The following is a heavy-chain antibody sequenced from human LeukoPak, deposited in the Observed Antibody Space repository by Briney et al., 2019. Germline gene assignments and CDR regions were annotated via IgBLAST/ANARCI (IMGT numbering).Heavy chain of an antibody. CDR2: IIPVLGTT. Sequence: SVKVSCKASGGSFSNYVISWVRQAPGQGLEWMGGIIPVLGTTNYAQKFRARVTISADASASTAYMDLSSLRSEDTAVYFCARDDEGPFDYWGQGTLVTVST. CDR3: ARDDEGPFDY. V-gene: IGHV1-69*13. CDR1: GGSFSNYV. J-gene: IGHJ4*02.